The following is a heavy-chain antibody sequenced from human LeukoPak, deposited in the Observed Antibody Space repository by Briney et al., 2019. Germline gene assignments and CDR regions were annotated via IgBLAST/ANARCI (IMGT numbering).Heavy chain of an antibody. CDR1: GYTFTGYN. CDR2: INPNSGGT. Sequence: ASVKVSCKASGYTFTGYNMHWVRQAPGQGLEWMGWINPNSGGTNYAQKFQGWVTMTRDTSISTAYMELSRLRSDDTAVYYCAREWRYYYGSGSYSTFDYWGQGTLVTVSS. J-gene: IGHJ4*02. CDR3: AREWRYYYGSGSYSTFDY. V-gene: IGHV1-2*04. D-gene: IGHD3-10*01.